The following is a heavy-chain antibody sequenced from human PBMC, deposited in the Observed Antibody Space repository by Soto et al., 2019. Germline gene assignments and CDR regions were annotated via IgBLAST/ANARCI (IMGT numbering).Heavy chain of an antibody. Sequence: SETLSLTCTVSGGSISSGGYYWSWIRQHPGKGLEWIGYIYYSGSTYYNPSLKSRVTISVDTSKNQFSLKLSSVTAADTAVYYCARAKPSAYGDYGGDAFDIWGQGTMVTVSS. J-gene: IGHJ3*02. V-gene: IGHV4-31*03. CDR1: GGSISSGGYY. CDR2: IYYSGST. D-gene: IGHD4-17*01. CDR3: ARAKPSAYGDYGGDAFDI.